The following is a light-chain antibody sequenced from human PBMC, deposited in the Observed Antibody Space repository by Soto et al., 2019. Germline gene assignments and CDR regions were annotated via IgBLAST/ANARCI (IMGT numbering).Light chain of an antibody. Sequence: QSVLTQPASVSGSPGQSITISCTGTNSDVGGYNYVSWYQHHPGKAPKLIIYEVSNRPSGVSNRFSGSKSGNTASLTISGLQAEDESEYYCTSYTSSSPRVFGTGTKVTVL. CDR2: EVS. CDR1: NSDVGGYNY. V-gene: IGLV2-14*01. CDR3: TSYTSSSPRV. J-gene: IGLJ1*01.